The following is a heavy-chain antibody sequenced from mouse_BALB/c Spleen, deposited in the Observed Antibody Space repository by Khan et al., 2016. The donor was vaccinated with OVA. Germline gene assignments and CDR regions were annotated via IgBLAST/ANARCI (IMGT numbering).Heavy chain of an antibody. D-gene: IGHD1-1*01. V-gene: IGHV3-2*02. CDR1: GYSITSDYA. Sequence: EVQLQESGPGLVKPSQSLSLTCTVTGYSITSDYAWNWIRQFPGNKLEWMGYISYSGNTSYNPSLKSRISITRDTSKNQFFLQLNSVTTEDTATYYCARDYGSSYYYFDYWGQGTNSHSLL. CDR3: ARDYGSSYYYFDY. J-gene: IGHJ2*01. CDR2: ISYSGNT.